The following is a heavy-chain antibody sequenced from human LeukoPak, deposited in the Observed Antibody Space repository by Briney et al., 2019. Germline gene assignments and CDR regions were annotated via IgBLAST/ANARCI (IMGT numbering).Heavy chain of an antibody. V-gene: IGHV3-48*03. J-gene: IGHJ4*02. CDR2: IDTSDSTI. Sequence: GGSLRLSCAASGFTFSSYEMNWVRQAPGKGLEWVSYIDTSDSTIYYADAVKGRFTISRDNAKNSLYLQMNSLRDEDTAVYYCARDGGWGLFFDYWGQGILVTVSS. CDR1: GFTFSSYE. D-gene: IGHD6-19*01. CDR3: ARDGGWGLFFDY.